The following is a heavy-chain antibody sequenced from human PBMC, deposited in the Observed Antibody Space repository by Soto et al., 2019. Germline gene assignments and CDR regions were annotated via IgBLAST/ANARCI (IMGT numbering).Heavy chain of an antibody. CDR2: IRSEAYGGTA. Sequence: EIQLVESGGGPVKPGRSLRLSCAGSGFIFGDYAVSWFRQNPGKGLECVGFIRSEAYGGTADYAESVKGRFTISRDDSESVAYLQMNSLKIDDTGVYYCARIPRNRRGYPFDCWGQGTLVTVSS. V-gene: IGHV3-49*05. J-gene: IGHJ4*02. CDR3: ARIPRNRRGYPFDC. CDR1: GFIFGDYA. D-gene: IGHD5-12*01.